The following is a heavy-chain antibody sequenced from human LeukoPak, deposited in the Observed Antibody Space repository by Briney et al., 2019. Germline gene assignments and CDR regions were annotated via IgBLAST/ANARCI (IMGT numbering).Heavy chain of an antibody. V-gene: IGHV4-4*09. CDR2: IYASGST. CDR3: ARQGGYRGYMDV. CDR1: GGSISSYY. D-gene: IGHD5-18*01. Sequence: SETLSLTCTVSGGSISSYYWSWIRQSPGKGLAWIGYIYASGSTNYNPSLKSRVIISVDMSKNQFSLKLNSVTAADTAVYYCARQGGYRGYMDVWGKGTTVTLSS. J-gene: IGHJ6*03.